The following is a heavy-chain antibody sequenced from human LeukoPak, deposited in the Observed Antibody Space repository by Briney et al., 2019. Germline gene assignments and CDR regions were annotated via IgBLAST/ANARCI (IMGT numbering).Heavy chain of an antibody. CDR3: AKGSGGSVGDFDY. D-gene: IGHD2-15*01. V-gene: IGHV3-23*01. J-gene: IGHJ4*02. Sequence: PGGSLRLSCAASGFTFSSYAMSWVRQAPGKGLEWVSAISGSGGSTYYADSVKVRFTISSDNSKNTLYLQMNSLRAEDTAVYYCAKGSGGSVGDFDYWGQGTLVTVSS. CDR2: ISGSGGST. CDR1: GFTFSSYA.